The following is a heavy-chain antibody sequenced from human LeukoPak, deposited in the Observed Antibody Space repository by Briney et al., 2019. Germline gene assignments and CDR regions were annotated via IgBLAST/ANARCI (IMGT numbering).Heavy chain of an antibody. Sequence: ASVKVSCKASGYTFTGYYMHWVRQAPGQGLGWMGWINTNTGNPTYAQGFTGRFVFSLDTSVSTAYLQISSLKAEDTAVYYCARGGSYGARVFDYWGQGTLVTVSS. CDR1: GYTFTGYY. D-gene: IGHD4/OR15-4a*01. CDR2: INTNTGNP. CDR3: ARGGSYGARVFDY. V-gene: IGHV7-4-1*02. J-gene: IGHJ4*02.